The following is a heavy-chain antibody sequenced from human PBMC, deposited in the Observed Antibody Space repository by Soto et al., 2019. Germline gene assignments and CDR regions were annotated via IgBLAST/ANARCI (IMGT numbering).Heavy chain of an antibody. J-gene: IGHJ6*02. Sequence: PWGSLRLSCAASGFTFISYWIIFFRHSPFKGLEWVANIKQDGSEKYYVDSVKGRFTISRDNAKNSLYLQMNSLRAEDTAVYYCARDRSSSWHGDSGWYWGDYGMDVWGQGTTVTVSS. CDR3: ARDRSSSWHGDSGWYWGDYGMDV. D-gene: IGHD6-13*01. CDR1: GFTFISYW. V-gene: IGHV3-7*03. CDR2: IKQDGSEK.